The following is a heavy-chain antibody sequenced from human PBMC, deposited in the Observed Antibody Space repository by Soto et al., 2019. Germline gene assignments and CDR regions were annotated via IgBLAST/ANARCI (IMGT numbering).Heavy chain of an antibody. CDR1: GFTFSAYA. CDR2: ISGDDGRGSAGDT. Sequence: GGSLRLSCAVSGFTFSAYAINWVRQAPGKWRQWVSSISGDDGRGSAGDTYYAASVRGRFTISRDDSKNTLFLQMNSLRAEDTAIYYCAKFSYADTYWGQGTLVTVSS. J-gene: IGHJ4*02. D-gene: IGHD2-8*01. CDR3: AKFSYADTY. V-gene: IGHV3-23*01.